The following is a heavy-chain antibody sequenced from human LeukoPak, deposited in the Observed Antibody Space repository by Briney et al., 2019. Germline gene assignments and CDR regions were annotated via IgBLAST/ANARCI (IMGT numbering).Heavy chain of an antibody. Sequence: GGSLRLSCAASGFTFSSYAMSWVRQAPGKGLEWVSIISGSGANTYYADSVKGRFTISRDNFENTLYLQMNSLRAEDTAVYYCARDLGIVPAARAFDYWGQGTLVTVSS. D-gene: IGHD2-2*01. CDR2: ISGSGANT. J-gene: IGHJ4*02. V-gene: IGHV3-23*01. CDR3: ARDLGIVPAARAFDY. CDR1: GFTFSSYA.